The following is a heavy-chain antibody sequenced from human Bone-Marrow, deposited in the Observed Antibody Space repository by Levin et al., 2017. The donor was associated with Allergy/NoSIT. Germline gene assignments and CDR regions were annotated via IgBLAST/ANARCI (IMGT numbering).Heavy chain of an antibody. V-gene: IGHV4-31*03. CDR1: DGSLSEGGYY. Sequence: SETLSLTCSVSDGSLSEGGYYWSWIRQLPGKGLECLGYMYYRGSTFYSPSVKNRITFAIDTSKNQFSLRLTSVTAADTAVYCCARAGEGLGDCGDRSCYYFASWGQGTLVTVSS. CDR2: MYYRGST. J-gene: IGHJ4*02. CDR3: ARAGEGLGDCGDRSCYYFAS. D-gene: IGHD2-21*01.